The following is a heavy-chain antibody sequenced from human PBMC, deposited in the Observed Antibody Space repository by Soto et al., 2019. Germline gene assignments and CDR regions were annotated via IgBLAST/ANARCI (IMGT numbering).Heavy chain of an antibody. D-gene: IGHD3-16*01. J-gene: IGHJ4*02. Sequence: QVQLQQWGAGLWKPSETLSLTCAVYGGSFSGYYWTWIRQPPGRGLEWIGEINHSGSTNYNPSLKSLITISVDTSKLQFSLKLTSVTAADTAVYYCARDKITGLLNYWGQGTLVTVSS. CDR3: ARDKITGLLNY. V-gene: IGHV4-34*01. CDR2: INHSGST. CDR1: GGSFSGYY.